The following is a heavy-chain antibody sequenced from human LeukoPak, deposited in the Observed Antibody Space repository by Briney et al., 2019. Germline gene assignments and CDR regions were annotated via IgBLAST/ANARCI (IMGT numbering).Heavy chain of an antibody. D-gene: IGHD1-20*01. Sequence: GGSLRLSCAASGFTFSSYSMNWVRQAPGKGLEWVSSITRSCTSTYYTDSVRGRFTISRDNAKNSLYLQMNSLRAEDTAVYYCARDNWNDAPGGFDPWGQGTLVTVSS. CDR2: ITRSCTST. CDR1: GFTFSSYS. V-gene: IGHV3-21*01. J-gene: IGHJ5*02. CDR3: ARDNWNDAPGGFDP.